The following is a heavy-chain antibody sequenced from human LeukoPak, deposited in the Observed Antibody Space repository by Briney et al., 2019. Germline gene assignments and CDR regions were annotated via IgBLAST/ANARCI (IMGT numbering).Heavy chain of an antibody. Sequence: PSETLSLTCTVSGGSISSSSYYWGWIRQPPGKGLEWIGSIYYSGSTYYNPSLKSRVTISVDTSKNQFSLKLSSVTAADTAVYYCARVFLGSSSWYLNWFDPWGQGTLVTVSS. J-gene: IGHJ5*02. D-gene: IGHD6-13*01. CDR2: IYYSGST. V-gene: IGHV4-39*07. CDR1: GGSISSSSYY. CDR3: ARVFLGSSSWYLNWFDP.